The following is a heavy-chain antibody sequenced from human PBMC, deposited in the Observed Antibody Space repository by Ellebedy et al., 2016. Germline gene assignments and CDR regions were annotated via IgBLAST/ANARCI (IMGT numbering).Heavy chain of an antibody. V-gene: IGHV4-34*01. CDR3: ARGHNYYGSGSYHY. Sequence: SETLSLXCAVYGGSFSGYYWSWIRQPPGKGLEWIGEINHSGSTNYNPSLKSRVTISVDTSKNQFSLKLSSVTAADTAVYYCARGHNYYGSGSYHYWGQGTLVTVSS. J-gene: IGHJ4*02. D-gene: IGHD3-10*01. CDR2: INHSGST. CDR1: GGSFSGYY.